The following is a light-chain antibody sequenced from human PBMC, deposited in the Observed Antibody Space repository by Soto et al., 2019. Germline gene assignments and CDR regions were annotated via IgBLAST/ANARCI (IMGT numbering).Light chain of an antibody. CDR2: EVS. Sequence: QSALTQPASVSGSPGQSITISCTGTSSDVGGYKYVSWYQQHPDKDPKLIIFEVSNRPSGISIRFSGSKSGNTASLTISGRQAEDEADYYCASYKSSSTSVIFGRGTKLTVL. CDR3: ASYKSSSTSVI. J-gene: IGLJ2*01. V-gene: IGLV2-14*01. CDR1: SSDVGGYKY.